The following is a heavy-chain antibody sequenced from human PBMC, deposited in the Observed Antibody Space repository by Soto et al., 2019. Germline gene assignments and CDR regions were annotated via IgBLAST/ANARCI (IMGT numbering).Heavy chain of an antibody. Sequence: QVQLQQWGAGLLKPSETLSLTCAVYGGSFSGYYWSWIRQPPGKGLEWIGEINHSGSTNYNPSLKSRVTISVDTSKNQFSLKLSSVTAADTAVYYCARSRKELQLRRYYYYGMDVWGQGTTVTVSS. CDR3: ARSRKELQLRRYYYYGMDV. J-gene: IGHJ6*02. CDR1: GGSFSGYY. D-gene: IGHD6-13*01. CDR2: INHSGST. V-gene: IGHV4-34*01.